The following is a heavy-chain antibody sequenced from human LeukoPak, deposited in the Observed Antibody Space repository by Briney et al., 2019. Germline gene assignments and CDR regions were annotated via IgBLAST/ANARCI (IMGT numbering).Heavy chain of an antibody. CDR2: IYTSGST. V-gene: IGHV4-4*07. CDR1: GGSISSYY. Sequence: SETLSLTCTVSGGSISSYYWSWIRQPAGKGPEWIGRIYTSGSTNYNPSLKSRVTMSVDTSKNQFSLKLSSVTAADTAVYYCARDSSAGYYYDSSGYYDYWGQGTLVTVSS. CDR3: ARDSSAGYYYDSSGYYDY. D-gene: IGHD3-22*01. J-gene: IGHJ4*02.